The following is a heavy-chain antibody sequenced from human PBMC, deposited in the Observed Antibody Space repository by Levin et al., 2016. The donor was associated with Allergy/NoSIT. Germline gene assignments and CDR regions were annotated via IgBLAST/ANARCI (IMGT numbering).Heavy chain of an antibody. CDR2: ISYDGSNK. CDR3: ARDGYNSVYSSGGGLDY. D-gene: IGHD5-24*01. Sequence: WIRQPPGKGLEWVAVISYDGSNKYYADSVKGRFTISRDNSKNTLYLQMNSLRAEDTAVYYCARDGYNSVYSSGGGLDYWGQGTLVTVSS. J-gene: IGHJ4*02. V-gene: IGHV3-30-3*01.